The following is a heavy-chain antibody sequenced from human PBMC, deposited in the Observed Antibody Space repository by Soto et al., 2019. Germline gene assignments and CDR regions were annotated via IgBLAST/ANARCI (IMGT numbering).Heavy chain of an antibody. D-gene: IGHD4-17*01. J-gene: IGHJ4*02. V-gene: IGHV1-2*02. CDR3: ARDPGPYGDYSY. CDR2: INPNNGGT. Sequence: GASGKGSWKASGGTFNSYAISWGRQAPGQGLGWMGWINPNNGGTNYVQKFQDRVTMTRDTSITTAYMELSGLRSDDTAVYYCARDPGPYGDYSYWGQGTLVTVSS. CDR1: GGTFNSYA.